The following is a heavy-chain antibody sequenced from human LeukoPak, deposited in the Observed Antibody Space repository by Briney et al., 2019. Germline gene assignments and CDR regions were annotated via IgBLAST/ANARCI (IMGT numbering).Heavy chain of an antibody. D-gene: IGHD4-23*01. CDR3: ATYDYGDKTADY. CDR1: GFTFSGAA. Sequence: GGSLRLSCAASGFTFSGAAMHWVRQASGKGLEWVGRIRSKGNNYATAYGASVKGRFTISRDDSKNTAFLQMNSLKTEDTAVYYCATYDYGDKTADYWGQGTLVTVSS. V-gene: IGHV3-73*01. J-gene: IGHJ4*02. CDR2: IRSKGNNYAT.